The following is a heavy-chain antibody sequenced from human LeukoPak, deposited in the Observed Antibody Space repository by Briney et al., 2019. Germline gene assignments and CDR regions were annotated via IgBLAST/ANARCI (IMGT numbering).Heavy chain of an antibody. Sequence: GASLQISCKGSGYRFTSYWIGWVRQLPGKGLEWMGIIYPGDSDTRYSPSFQGQVTISADKSISTAYLQWSSLKASDTAMYYCARRYYYGSGSYVHFDYWGQGTLVTVSS. CDR2: IYPGDSDT. J-gene: IGHJ4*02. CDR3: ARRYYYGSGSYVHFDY. CDR1: GYRFTSYW. D-gene: IGHD3-10*01. V-gene: IGHV5-51*01.